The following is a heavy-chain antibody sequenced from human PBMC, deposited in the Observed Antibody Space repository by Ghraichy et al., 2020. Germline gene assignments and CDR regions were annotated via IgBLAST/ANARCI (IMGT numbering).Heavy chain of an antibody. CDR3: ARIVSSGWEKDIEAELYWYFDL. Sequence: SGPTLVKPTQTLTLTCTFSGFSLSTSGMCVSWIRQPPGKALEWLALIDWDDDKYYSTSLKTRLTISKDTSKNQVVLTMTNMDPVDTATYYCARIVSSGWEKDIEAELYWYFDLWGRGTLVTVSS. CDR1: GFSLSTSGMC. D-gene: IGHD6-19*01. V-gene: IGHV2-70*01. J-gene: IGHJ2*01. CDR2: IDWDDDK.